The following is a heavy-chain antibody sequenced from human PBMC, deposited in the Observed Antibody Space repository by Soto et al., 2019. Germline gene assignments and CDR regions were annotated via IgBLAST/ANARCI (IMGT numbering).Heavy chain of an antibody. CDR1: GFTFSSYG. CDR2: IWYDGSNK. D-gene: IGHD1-1*01. CDR3: ARSRNDDASYGMDV. J-gene: IGHJ6*02. Sequence: QVQLVESGGGVVQPGRSLRLSCAASGFTFSSYGMHWVRQAPGKGLEWVAVIWYDGSNKYYADSVKGRFTISRDNSKNTLYLQMNSLRAEDTAVYYCARSRNDDASYGMDVWGQGTTVTVSS. V-gene: IGHV3-33*01.